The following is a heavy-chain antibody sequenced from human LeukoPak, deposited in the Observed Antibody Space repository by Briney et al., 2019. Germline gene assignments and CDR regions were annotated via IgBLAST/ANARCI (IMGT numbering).Heavy chain of an antibody. CDR2: IYSGGST. Sequence: GSLRLSCAASGFTVSSNYMSWVRQAPGKGLEWVSVIYSGGSTYYADSVKGRFTVSRDNSKNTLYLQMNSLRAEDTAVYYCARVQLETGGYCYYMDVWGKGTTVTISS. D-gene: IGHD1-1*01. CDR1: GFTVSSNY. CDR3: ARVQLETGGYCYYMDV. V-gene: IGHV3-66*01. J-gene: IGHJ6*03.